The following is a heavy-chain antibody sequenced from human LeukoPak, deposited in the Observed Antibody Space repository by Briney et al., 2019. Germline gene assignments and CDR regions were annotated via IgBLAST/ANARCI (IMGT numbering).Heavy chain of an antibody. V-gene: IGHV4-59*01. CDR1: GGSISSYY. D-gene: IGHD5-24*01. CDR3: ARGLLDGYTHPAAFDI. Sequence: SETLSLTCTVSGGSISSYYWSWIRQPPGKGLEGIGYIYYSGSTNYNPSLKSRVTISVDTSKNQFSLKLSSVTAADTAVYYCARGLLDGYTHPAAFDIWGQGTMVTVSS. CDR2: IYYSGST. J-gene: IGHJ3*02.